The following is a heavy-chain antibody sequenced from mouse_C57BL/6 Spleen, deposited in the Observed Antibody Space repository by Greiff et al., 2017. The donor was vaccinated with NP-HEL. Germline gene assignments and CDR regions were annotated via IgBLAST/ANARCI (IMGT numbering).Heavy chain of an antibody. CDR1: GFSLSTFGMG. D-gene: IGHD2-5*01. CDR2: IWWDDDK. Sequence: QVTLKESGPGILQPSQTLSLTCSFSGFSLSTFGMGVGWIRQPSGKGLEWLAHIWWDDDKYYNPALKSRPTISKDTSKSQVFLRIANVDTADTATYYCARMGYSNYPWCAYWGQGTLVTVSA. CDR3: ARMGYSNYPWCAY. J-gene: IGHJ3*01. V-gene: IGHV8-8*01.